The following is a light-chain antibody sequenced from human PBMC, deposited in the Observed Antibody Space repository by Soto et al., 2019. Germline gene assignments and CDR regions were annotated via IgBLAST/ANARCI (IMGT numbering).Light chain of an antibody. J-gene: IGKJ5*01. CDR2: KAS. CDR3: QKYNSYPIT. CDR1: QTISSW. Sequence: DIQMTQSPSTLSGSVGDRVTITFRASQTISSWLAWYQQKPGKAPKLLIYKASTLKSGVPSRFSGSGSGTELALTISSLQSDDFATYYCQKYNSYPITFGQGTRLEIK. V-gene: IGKV1-5*03.